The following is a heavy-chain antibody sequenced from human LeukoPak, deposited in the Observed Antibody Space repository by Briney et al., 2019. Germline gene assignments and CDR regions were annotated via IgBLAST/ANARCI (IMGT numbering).Heavy chain of an antibody. D-gene: IGHD3-3*01. V-gene: IGHV3-21*01. J-gene: IGHJ6*03. CDR2: ISSSRSYI. Sequence: GGSLRLSCAASGFTFSSYSINWVRQAPGKGLEWVSSISSSRSYIYYADSVKARFTISRDNSQNTVSLQLNNLRIEDTALYYCAKTSLSDPSGHYYYMDVWGKGTTVTVSS. CDR1: GFTFSSYS. CDR3: AKTSLSDPSGHYYYMDV.